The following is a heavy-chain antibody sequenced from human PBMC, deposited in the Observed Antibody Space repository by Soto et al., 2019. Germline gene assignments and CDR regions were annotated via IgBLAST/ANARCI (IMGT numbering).Heavy chain of an antibody. J-gene: IGHJ1*01. CDR1: GFTFAHYP. D-gene: IGHD3-22*01. V-gene: IGHV3-48*02. Sequence: PGGSLRLSCAASGFTFAHYPMNWVRQAPGKGLEWVSGISSNSSTIAYADSVKGRFTISRDNAKNSLYLQMNSLRDEDTAVYYCARDLRPYYYDSSGYSTAEYFQHWGQGTLVTVSS. CDR2: ISSNSSTI. CDR3: ARDLRPYYYDSSGYSTAEYFQH.